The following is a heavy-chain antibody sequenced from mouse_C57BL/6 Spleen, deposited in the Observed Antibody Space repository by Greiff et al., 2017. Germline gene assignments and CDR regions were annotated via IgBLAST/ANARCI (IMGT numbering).Heavy chain of an antibody. CDR3: ARGGGLPEVFDY. CDR1: GYTFTSYW. J-gene: IGHJ2*01. V-gene: IGHV1-55*01. D-gene: IGHD2-4*01. CDR2: IYPGSGST. Sequence: QVQLQQPGAELVKPGASVKMSCKASGYTFTSYWITWVKQRPGQGLEWIGDIYPGSGSTNYNEKFKSKATLTVDTSSSTAYMQLSSLTSEDSAVYYCARGGGLPEVFDYWGQGTTLTVSS.